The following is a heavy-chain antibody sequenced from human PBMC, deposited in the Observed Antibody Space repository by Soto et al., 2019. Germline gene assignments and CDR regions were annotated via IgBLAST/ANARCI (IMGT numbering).Heavy chain of an antibody. CDR2: ISGSGGST. CDR3: AKSRVLRFLEWFTGY. V-gene: IGHV3-23*01. Sequence: PGGSLRLSCAASGFTFSSYAMSWVRQAPGKGLEWVSGISGSGGSTYYADSVKGRFTISRGNSKNTLYLQMNSLRAEDTAVYYCAKSRVLRFLEWFTGYWGQGTLVTVSS. CDR1: GFTFSSYA. J-gene: IGHJ4*02. D-gene: IGHD3-3*01.